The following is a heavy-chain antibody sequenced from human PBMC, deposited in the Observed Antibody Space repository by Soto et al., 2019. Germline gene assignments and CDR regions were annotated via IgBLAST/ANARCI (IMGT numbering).Heavy chain of an antibody. CDR3: AKGLASGSYPY. CDR1: GFTFSNYA. J-gene: IGHJ4*02. V-gene: IGHV3-23*01. Sequence: GGSLRLSCAASGFTFSNYAMTWVRQAPGKGLEWVSGISGGGGSTYYADSVKGRFTISRDNSKDTLYLQMNSLRAEDTAVYYCAKGLASGSYPYWGQGTLVTVSS. D-gene: IGHD3-22*01. CDR2: ISGGGGST.